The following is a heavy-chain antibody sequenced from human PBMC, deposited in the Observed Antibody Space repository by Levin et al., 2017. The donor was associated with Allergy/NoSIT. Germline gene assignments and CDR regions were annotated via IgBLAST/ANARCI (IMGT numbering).Heavy chain of an antibody. CDR2: INSDGSST. CDR1: GFTFSSYW. J-gene: IGHJ4*02. D-gene: IGHD6-19*01. Sequence: GGSLRLSCAASGFTFSSYWMHWVRQAPGKGLVCVSRINSDGSSTFYADSVKGRFTISRDNAKNTLYLQMNSLRAEDTAVYFCARVPNSSGWYGAYWGQGTLLTVSS. V-gene: IGHV3-74*01. CDR3: ARVPNSSGWYGAY.